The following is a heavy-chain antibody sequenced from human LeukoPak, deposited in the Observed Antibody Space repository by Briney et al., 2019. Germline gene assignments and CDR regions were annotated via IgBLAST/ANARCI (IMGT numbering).Heavy chain of an antibody. CDR3: ARDRLLSWVYDFWSGYSAAYYYYYGMDV. J-gene: IGHJ6*02. CDR1: GFTFSSYA. D-gene: IGHD3-3*01. V-gene: IGHV3-30*04. CDR2: ISYDGSNK. Sequence: PGGSLRLSCAASGFTFSSYAMHWVRQAPGKGLEWVAVISYDGSNKYYADSVKGQFTISRDNSKNTLYLQMNSLRAEDTAVYYCARDRLLSWVYDFWSGYSAAYYYYYGMDVWGQGTTVTVSS.